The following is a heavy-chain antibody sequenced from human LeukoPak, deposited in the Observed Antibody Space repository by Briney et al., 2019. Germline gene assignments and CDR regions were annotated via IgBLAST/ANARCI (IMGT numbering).Heavy chain of an antibody. J-gene: IGHJ5*02. D-gene: IGHD3-16*01. CDR3: XXXXXXXXXXXXXXSTQGGHWFDP. CDR1: GGSFSGYY. CDR2: INHSGST. V-gene: IGHV4-34*01. Sequence: PSETLSLTCAVYGGSFSGYYWSWIRQPPGKGLEWIGEINHSGSTNYNPSLKSRVTISVDTSKNQFSLKLSSVTAADTAVYYCXXXXXXXXXXXXXXSTQGGHWFDPWGQGTLVTVSS.